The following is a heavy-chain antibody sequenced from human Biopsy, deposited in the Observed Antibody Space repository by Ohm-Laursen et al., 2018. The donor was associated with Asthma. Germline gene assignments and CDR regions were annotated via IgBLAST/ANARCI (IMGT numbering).Heavy chain of an antibody. CDR1: GGSISSFY. J-gene: IGHJ4*02. Sequence: SQTLSLTCSVYGGSISSFYWSWIRQSPEKGLEWMVYVYWTGSTNYNPSLKSRVTMSVDTSKNRMFLELTSVTAADTAIYYCVRAVRDEQWLAPFDYWGQGKPVTVSS. V-gene: IGHV4-59*01. CDR3: VRAVRDEQWLAPFDY. D-gene: IGHD6-19*01. CDR2: VYWTGST.